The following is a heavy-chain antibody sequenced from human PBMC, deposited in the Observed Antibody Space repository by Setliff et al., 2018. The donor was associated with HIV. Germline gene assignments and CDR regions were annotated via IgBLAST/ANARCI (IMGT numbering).Heavy chain of an antibody. J-gene: IGHJ6*04. V-gene: IGHV4-61*09. CDR2: IYTSGST. CDR1: GGSISSGSYY. Sequence: PSETLSLTCTVSGGSISSGSYYWSWIRQPAGKGLEWIGHIYTSGSTNYNPSLKSRVTISVDTSKNQFSLNLRSVTAADTATYYCARGNYYASGLDYWGKGTTVTVSS. D-gene: IGHD3-10*01. CDR3: ARGNYYASGLDY.